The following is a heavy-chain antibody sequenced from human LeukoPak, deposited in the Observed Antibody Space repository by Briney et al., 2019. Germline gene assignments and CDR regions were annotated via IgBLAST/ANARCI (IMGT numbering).Heavy chain of an antibody. J-gene: IGHJ4*02. CDR2: INHSGST. CDR1: GSFSGYY. Sequence: PSETLSLTCAVYGSFSGYYWSWIRQPPGKGLEWIGEINHSGSTNYNPSLKSRVTISVDTSKNQFSLKLSSVTAADTAVYYCASYSYGYDYWGQGTLVTVSS. D-gene: IGHD5-18*01. V-gene: IGHV4-34*01. CDR3: ASYSYGYDY.